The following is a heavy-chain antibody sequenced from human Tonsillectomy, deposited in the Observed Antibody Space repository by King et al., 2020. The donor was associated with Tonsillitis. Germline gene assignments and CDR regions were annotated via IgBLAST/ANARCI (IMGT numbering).Heavy chain of an antibody. CDR3: ARAPMVRGVITHFDY. CDR2: IDSRSDRI. CDR1: GVTFSRDS. J-gene: IGHJ4*02. D-gene: IGHD3-10*01. V-gene: IGHV3-48*01. Sequence: VQLVESGGGLVQPGGSLRLSCAASGVTFSRDSMSWVRQAPGKGLEWVSYIDSRSDRIYYADSVKGRFTISRDNARNSLYLQMHSLRAEDTALYYCARAPMVRGVITHFDYWDQGTLVTVSS.